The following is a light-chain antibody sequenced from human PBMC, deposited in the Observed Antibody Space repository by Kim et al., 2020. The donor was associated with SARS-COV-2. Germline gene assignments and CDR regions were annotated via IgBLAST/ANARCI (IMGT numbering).Light chain of an antibody. CDR3: AAWDDSLNGVV. V-gene: IGLV1-44*01. CDR2: SNN. J-gene: IGLJ2*01. Sequence: GQRVTLSCSGGSSNLGSNTVNWYQQLPGTAPKLLIYSNNQRPSGVPARFSGSKSGTSASLAISGLQSEDEADYYCAAWDDSLNGVVFGGGTKLTVL. CDR1: SSNLGSNT.